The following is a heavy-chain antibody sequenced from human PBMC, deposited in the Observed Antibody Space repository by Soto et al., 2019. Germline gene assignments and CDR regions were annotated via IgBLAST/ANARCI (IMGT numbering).Heavy chain of an antibody. CDR1: GYTFTSYD. J-gene: IGHJ6*02. CDR2: MNPNSGNT. V-gene: IGHV1-8*01. Sequence: QVQLVQSGAEVKKPGASVKVSCKASGYTFTSYDINWVRQATGQGLEWMGWMNPNSGNTGYAQKFQGRVTMTRNTAISTAYMYLSSLRSEDTAVYYCARGSSGWAILYYGMDVWGQGTTVTVSS. CDR3: ARGSSGWAILYYGMDV. D-gene: IGHD6-19*01.